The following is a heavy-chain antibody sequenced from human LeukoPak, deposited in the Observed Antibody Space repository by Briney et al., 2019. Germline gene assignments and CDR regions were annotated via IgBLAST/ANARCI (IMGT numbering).Heavy chain of an antibody. V-gene: IGHV3-74*01. J-gene: IGHJ4*02. CDR3: ARAWSPDY. D-gene: IGHD2-15*01. CDR2: IKGDGSTT. Sequence: PGGSLRLSCAASGFTFSSSWMHWVRQAPGKGLVWVSSIKGDGSTTSYADSVKGRFTIFRDNAKNTLYLQMNSLRAEDTAVYYCARAWSPDYWGQGTLATVSS. CDR1: GFTFSSSW.